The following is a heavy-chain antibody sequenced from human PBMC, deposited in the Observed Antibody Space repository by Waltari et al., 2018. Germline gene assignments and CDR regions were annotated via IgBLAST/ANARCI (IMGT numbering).Heavy chain of an antibody. J-gene: IGHJ4*02. CDR3: ARGLAGDAHFDY. CDR2: IYSGGST. V-gene: IGHV3-23*03. D-gene: IGHD7-27*01. Sequence: EVQLLESGGGLVQPGGSLRLSCAASGFTFISSAISWVRQAPGKGLEWVSVIYSGGSTYYADSVKGRFTISRDNSKNTLYLQMNSLRAEDTAVYYCARGLAGDAHFDYWGQGTLVTVSS. CDR1: GFTFISSA.